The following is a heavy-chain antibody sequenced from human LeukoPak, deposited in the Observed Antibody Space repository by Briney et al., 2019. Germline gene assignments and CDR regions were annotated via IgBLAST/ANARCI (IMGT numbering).Heavy chain of an antibody. D-gene: IGHD1-26*01. Sequence: ASVKVSCKASGGTFSSYAISWVRQAPGQGLEWMGGIIPIFGTANYAQKFQGRVTMTRDTSTSTVYMELSSLRSEDTAVYYCASSQWELLLYYGMDVWGQGTTVTVSS. CDR2: IIPIFGTA. J-gene: IGHJ6*02. CDR3: ASSQWELLLYYGMDV. CDR1: GGTFSSYA. V-gene: IGHV1-69*05.